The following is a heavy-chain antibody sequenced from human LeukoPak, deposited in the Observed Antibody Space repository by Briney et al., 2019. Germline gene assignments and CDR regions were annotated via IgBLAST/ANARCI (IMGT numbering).Heavy chain of an antibody. CDR1: GAFISRYY. J-gene: IGHJ4*02. CDR3: ARDGGSGWFDY. CDR2: IEGSGKT. D-gene: IGHD6-19*01. Sequence: PSDTLSLICTVSGAFISRYYWCWIRQPAGKGLEWIGRIEGSGKTNCNPSLKGRNSVSVDLYKNQVSLKLSDVTASDTAEYVCARDGGSGWFDYWGQGTLVTVSS. V-gene: IGHV4-4*07.